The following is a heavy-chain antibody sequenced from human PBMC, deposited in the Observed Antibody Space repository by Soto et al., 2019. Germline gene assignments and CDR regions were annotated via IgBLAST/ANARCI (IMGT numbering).Heavy chain of an antibody. CDR1: GGSISRATYY. D-gene: IGHD2-2*01. CDR2: IYYSGST. J-gene: IGHJ4*02. V-gene: IGHV4-39*01. Sequence: QLEMQASGPGLVRPSETLSLTCTVSGGSISRATYYWGWIRQPPGKGLEWVGSIYYSGSTYYSPSLKSRVTISLDTSMNQFSLKLTSVSAADTAMYYCARQATTSWSYWGQGTLVTVSS. CDR3: ARQATTSWSY.